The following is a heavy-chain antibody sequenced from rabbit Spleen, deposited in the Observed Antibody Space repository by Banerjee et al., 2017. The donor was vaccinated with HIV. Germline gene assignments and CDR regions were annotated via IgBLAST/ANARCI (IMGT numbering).Heavy chain of an antibody. CDR1: GFSFNSGYD. J-gene: IGHJ6*01. D-gene: IGHD7-1*01. CDR2: SYAGSSGST. CDR3: ARFYAGYGDFGYAAM. V-gene: IGHV1S40*01. Sequence: HSLEESGGDLVKPGASLTLTCKASGFSFNSGYDMCWVRQAPGKGLEWIACSYAGSSGSTYSAIWAKGRFTISKTSSTTVTLQMTSLTAADTATYFCARFYAGYGDFGYAAMWGPGHPRHRL.